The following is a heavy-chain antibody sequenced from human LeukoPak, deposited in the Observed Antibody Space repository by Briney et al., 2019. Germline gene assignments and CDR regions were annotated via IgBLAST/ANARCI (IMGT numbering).Heavy chain of an antibody. Sequence: GGSLRLSCAASGFTFSDYYMSWIRQAPGKGLEWVSYISSSSSYTNSADSVKGRFTISRDNAKNSLYLQMNSLRAVDTAVYYCARDEGYCSGGSCYSNYWGQGTLVTVSS. CDR3: ARDEGYCSGGSCYSNY. CDR2: ISSSSSYT. V-gene: IGHV3-11*06. CDR1: GFTFSDYY. D-gene: IGHD2-15*01. J-gene: IGHJ4*02.